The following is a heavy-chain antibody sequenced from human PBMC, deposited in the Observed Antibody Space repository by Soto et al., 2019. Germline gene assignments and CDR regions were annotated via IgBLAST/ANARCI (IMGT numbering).Heavy chain of an antibody. Sequence: QAQLVQSGAEMKKPGASVKVSCKASGYTFRNYGITWVRQAPGQGLEWMGWISAYDGHSNYAQNLQGRVTMTTDTSTNTAYMELRSLRSDDTAVYYCARDEGFFRSWGQGTLVAVSS. CDR2: ISAYDGHS. CDR3: ARDEGFFRS. V-gene: IGHV1-18*01. CDR1: GYTFRNYG. J-gene: IGHJ5*02. D-gene: IGHD3-3*01.